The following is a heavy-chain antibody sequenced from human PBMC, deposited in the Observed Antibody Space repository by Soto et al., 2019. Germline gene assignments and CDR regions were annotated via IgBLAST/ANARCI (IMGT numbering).Heavy chain of an antibody. Sequence: SVKVSCKASGGTFTNYAVSWVRQAPGQGLEWMGDIIPLFGTTNYAQKFQGRLTIGADESTSTGYMELTNLRSEDTALYYCARVAYTYRATHCFDCWGQGTLVTVSS. CDR1: GGTFTNYA. V-gene: IGHV1-69*13. D-gene: IGHD3-16*01. CDR3: ARVAYTYRATHCFDC. J-gene: IGHJ4*02. CDR2: IIPLFGTT.